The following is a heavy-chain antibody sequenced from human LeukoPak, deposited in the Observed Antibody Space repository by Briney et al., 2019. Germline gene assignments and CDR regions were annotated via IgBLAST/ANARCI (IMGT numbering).Heavy chain of an antibody. CDR1: GFTFTNYY. J-gene: IGHJ4*02. Sequence: GASVKVSCKASGFTFTNYYMHWVRQAPGQGLGWMGLINPSGSSTNYAQKSRGRVTMTRDTSTTTVYMELSSLRSEDTAVYYCAREESGGYFDYGGQGTLVTVSS. CDR3: AREESGGYFDY. D-gene: IGHD2-8*02. V-gene: IGHV1-46*01. CDR2: INPSGSST.